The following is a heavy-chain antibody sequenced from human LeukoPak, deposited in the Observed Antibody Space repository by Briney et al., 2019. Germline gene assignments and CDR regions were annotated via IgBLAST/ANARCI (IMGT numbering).Heavy chain of an antibody. CDR2: ISSSSSYI. J-gene: IGHJ2*01. CDR1: GFTFSSYS. CDR3: ARDPHYYDSSEERYFDL. D-gene: IGHD3-22*01. Sequence: GGSLRLPCAASGFTFSSYSMNWVRQAPGKGLEWVSSISSSSSYIYYADSVKGRFTISRDNAKNSLYLQMNSLRAEDTAVYYCARDPHYYDSSEERYFDLWGRGTLVTVSS. V-gene: IGHV3-21*01.